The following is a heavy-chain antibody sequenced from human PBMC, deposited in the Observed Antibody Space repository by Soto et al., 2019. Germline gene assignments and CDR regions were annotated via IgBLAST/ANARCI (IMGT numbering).Heavy chain of an antibody. D-gene: IGHD6-13*01. Sequence: GGSLRLSCAASGFTFSSYAMHWVRQAPGKGLEWVAVISYDGSNKYYADSVKGRFTISRDNSKNTLYLQMNSLRAEDTAVYYCAREAGGQQLVNDYWGQGTLVTVSS. J-gene: IGHJ4*02. CDR2: ISYDGSNK. CDR1: GFTFSSYA. CDR3: AREAGGQQLVNDY. V-gene: IGHV3-30-3*01.